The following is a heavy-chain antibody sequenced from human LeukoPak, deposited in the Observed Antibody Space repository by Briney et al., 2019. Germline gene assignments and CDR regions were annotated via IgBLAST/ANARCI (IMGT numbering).Heavy chain of an antibody. CDR1: GFTFSNYA. V-gene: IGHV3-30*14. CDR3: ARDRGYTYGHPLDY. Sequence: GGSLRLSCAATGFTFSNYAIHWGRQAPGKGLEWVAFISDDGSRQHYADSVKGRFTISRDNSKNTLYLQMGSLRAEDTAVYYCARDRGYTYGHPLDYWGQGTLVTVSS. D-gene: IGHD5-18*01. J-gene: IGHJ4*02. CDR2: ISDDGSRQ.